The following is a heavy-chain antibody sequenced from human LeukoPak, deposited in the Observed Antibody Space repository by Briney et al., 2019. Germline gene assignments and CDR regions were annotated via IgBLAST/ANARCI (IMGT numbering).Heavy chain of an antibody. V-gene: IGHV1-2*02. CDR1: GYTFSGYY. J-gene: IGHJ4*02. D-gene: IGHD3-22*01. CDR2: INPATGVT. CDR3: ARDPSGDSSGYPFDY. Sequence: ASAKVSCKGSGYTFSGYYMQWVRQAPGQGLEWMGWINPATGVTTYAQKFQGRVSMTRDTSISTAYMELTRLTSDDTAVYYCARDPSGDSSGYPFDYWGQGTLVTVSS.